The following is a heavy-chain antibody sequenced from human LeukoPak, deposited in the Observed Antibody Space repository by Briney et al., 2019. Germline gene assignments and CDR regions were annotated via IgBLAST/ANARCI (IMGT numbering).Heavy chain of an antibody. Sequence: QPGGSLRLSCVASKFTFSNYWMSWVRQAPGKGLEWVANIKYDGSEKYYVDSVKGRFTVSRDNAKNSLYLQMNSLRAEDTAVYYCARDSLPPYYDILTGYGGVDWLTDYWGQGTLVTVSS. V-gene: IGHV3-7*01. D-gene: IGHD3-9*01. J-gene: IGHJ4*02. CDR2: IKYDGSEK. CDR3: ARDSLPPYYDILTGYGGVDWLTDY. CDR1: KFTFSNYW.